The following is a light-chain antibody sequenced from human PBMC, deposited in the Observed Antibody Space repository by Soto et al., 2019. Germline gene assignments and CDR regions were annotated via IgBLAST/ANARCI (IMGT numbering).Light chain of an antibody. CDR2: EGN. V-gene: IGLV2-23*01. CDR1: SSDVGNYEA. CDR3: SSYTGSGTFI. Sequence: QSVLTQPASVSGPPGQSITISCTGTSSDVGNYEAVSWYQHHPGEAPKLIIHEGNKRPSGISNRFSGSYSGNTASLTISGLQIDDEADYYCSSYTGSGTFIFGGGTKLTVL. J-gene: IGLJ2*01.